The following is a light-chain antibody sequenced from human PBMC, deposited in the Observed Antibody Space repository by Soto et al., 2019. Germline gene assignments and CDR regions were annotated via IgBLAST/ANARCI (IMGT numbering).Light chain of an antibody. CDR3: LSYDCSLSAAV. CDR1: SSNIGSLYD. V-gene: IGLV1-40*01. J-gene: IGLJ2*01. Sequence: QSVLTQPPSVSGAPGQRVTIFCTGSSSNIGSLYDVHWYQQLPGTAPKLLIYDNSNRPSGVPDRFSGSKSGTSASLAITGLQAEDEADYYCLSYDCSLSAAVFGGGTKLTVL. CDR2: DNS.